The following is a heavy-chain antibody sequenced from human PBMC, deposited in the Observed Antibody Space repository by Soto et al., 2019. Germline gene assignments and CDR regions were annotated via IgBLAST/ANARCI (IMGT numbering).Heavy chain of an antibody. D-gene: IGHD1-26*01. J-gene: IGHJ5*02. CDR2: IYYSGTT. Sequence: SETLSLTCTVSGGSISSSSYYWGWIRQPPGKGLEWIGSIYYSGTTYYNPSLKSRVTISVDTSKNQFSLTLSSVTAADTAVYYCARGPLVGATMFSWFDPWGQGTLVTVSS. CDR1: GGSISSSSYY. V-gene: IGHV4-39*01. CDR3: ARGPLVGATMFSWFDP.